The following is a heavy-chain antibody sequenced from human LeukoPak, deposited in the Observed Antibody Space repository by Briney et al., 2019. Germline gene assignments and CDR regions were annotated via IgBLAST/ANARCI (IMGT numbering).Heavy chain of an antibody. D-gene: IGHD6-13*01. J-gene: IGHJ1*01. CDR1: CYSTSSGNY. V-gene: IGHV4-38-2*01. Sequence: SETLSLTCVVSCYSTSSGNYWGWIRQPPGKEREEIGNIHHTGSTYYTPSLQSRVPISVDTSKHPLSLKLSSVTAADTAVYYRARVAAGIGFFQH. CDR3: ARVAAGIGFFQH. CDR2: IHHTGST.